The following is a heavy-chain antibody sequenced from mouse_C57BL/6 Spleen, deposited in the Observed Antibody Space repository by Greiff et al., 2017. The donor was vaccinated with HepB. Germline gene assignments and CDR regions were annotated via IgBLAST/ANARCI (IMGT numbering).Heavy chain of an antibody. D-gene: IGHD1-1*01. J-gene: IGHJ2*01. V-gene: IGHV1-61*01. Sequence: QVQLQQPGAELVRPGSSVKLSCKASGYTFTSYWMDWVKQRPGQGLEWIGNIYPSDSETHYNQKFKDKATLTVDKSSSTDYMQLSSLTSEDSAVYYWARAYGSSSDYWGQGTTLTVSS. CDR1: GYTFTSYW. CDR2: IYPSDSET. CDR3: ARAYGSSSDY.